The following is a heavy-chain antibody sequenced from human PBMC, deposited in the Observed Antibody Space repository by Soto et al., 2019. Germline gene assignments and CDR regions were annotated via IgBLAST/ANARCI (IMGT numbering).Heavy chain of an antibody. Sequence: ASVKVSCKTSGYTFIRYGISWVRQAPGQGLEWMAWISTYNGNTDYAQHLQGRLTMTTDTSTGTVYMELRSLRSDDTAVYYCVRDRSFYDSSGYVDYWGQGTRVPVS. D-gene: IGHD3-22*01. J-gene: IGHJ4*02. CDR3: VRDRSFYDSSGYVDY. CDR2: ISTYNGNT. CDR1: GYTFIRYG. V-gene: IGHV1-18*01.